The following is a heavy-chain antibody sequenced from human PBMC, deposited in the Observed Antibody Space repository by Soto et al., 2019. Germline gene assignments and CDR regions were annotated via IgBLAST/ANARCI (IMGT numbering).Heavy chain of an antibody. CDR2: MHDSGST. J-gene: IGHJ4*02. Sequence: SARLSLTYAVSCASISCYYWNWIRQPPGKGLEWIGYMHDSGSTSYNPSLKSRVTISVDTSRNQLSLNLTSVTAADTAVYYCAAPPRYWGQG. V-gene: IGHV4-59*01. CDR3: AAPPRY. CDR1: CASISCYY. D-gene: IGHD6-6*01.